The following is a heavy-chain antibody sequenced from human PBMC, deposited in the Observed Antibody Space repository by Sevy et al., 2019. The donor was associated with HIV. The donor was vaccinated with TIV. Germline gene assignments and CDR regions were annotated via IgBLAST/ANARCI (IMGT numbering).Heavy chain of an antibody. CDR2: IYYSGST. Sequence: SETLSLTCTVSGGSISSSSYYWGWIRQPPGKGLEWIGSIYYSGSTYYNPSLKSRVTISVNTSKNQFSLKLGSVTAADTAVYYCAGGLSGGFIADAFDIWGQGTMVTVSS. J-gene: IGHJ3*02. CDR1: GGSISSSSYY. D-gene: IGHD3-10*01. V-gene: IGHV4-39*01. CDR3: AGGLSGGFIADAFDI.